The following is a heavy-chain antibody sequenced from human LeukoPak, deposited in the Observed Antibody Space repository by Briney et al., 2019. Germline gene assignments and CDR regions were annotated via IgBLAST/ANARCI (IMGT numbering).Heavy chain of an antibody. Sequence: GGPLRLSCAASGFTVSSNYMSWVRQAPGKGLEWVSVIYSGGSKYYAESVKGRFTISIDNYKNTLYLQMNSLRAEDTAVYYCARLVQLCSYYYDSSAPNWFDPWGQGTLVTVSS. CDR3: ARLVQLCSYYYDSSAPNWFDP. D-gene: IGHD3-22*01. CDR1: GFTVSSNY. CDR2: IYSGGSK. V-gene: IGHV3-53*01. J-gene: IGHJ5*02.